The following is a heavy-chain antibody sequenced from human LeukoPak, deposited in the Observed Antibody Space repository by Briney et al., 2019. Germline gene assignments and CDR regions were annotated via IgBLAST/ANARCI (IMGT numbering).Heavy chain of an antibody. CDR3: AKGASSGWYGYFDY. J-gene: IGHJ4*02. Sequence: GGSLRLSCAASGFTFSSYWMSWVRQAPGKGLEWVANIKQDGSEKYYVDSVKGRFTIPRDNSKNTLYLQMNSLRAEDTAVYYCAKGASSGWYGYFDYWGQGTLVTVSS. D-gene: IGHD6-19*01. CDR2: IKQDGSEK. CDR1: GFTFSSYW. V-gene: IGHV3-7*01.